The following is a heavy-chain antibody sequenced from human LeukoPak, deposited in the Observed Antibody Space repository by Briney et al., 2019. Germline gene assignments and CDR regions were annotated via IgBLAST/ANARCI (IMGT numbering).Heavy chain of an antibody. CDR1: GGSFSGYY. V-gene: IGHV4-34*01. CDR3: AREANNYDYVWGSYRYKASYFDY. Sequence: SETLSLTCAAYGGSFSGYYWSWIRQPPGKGLEWIWEINHSGSTNYNPSLKSRVTISVDTSKNQFSLKLGSVTAADTDVYYCAREANNYDYVWGSYRYKASYFDYWGQGTLVTVSS. J-gene: IGHJ4*02. D-gene: IGHD3-16*02. CDR2: INHSGST.